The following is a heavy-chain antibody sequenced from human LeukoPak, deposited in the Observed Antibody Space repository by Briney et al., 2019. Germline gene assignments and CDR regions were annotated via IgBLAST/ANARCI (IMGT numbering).Heavy chain of an antibody. V-gene: IGHV1-69*04. Sequence: ASVKVSCKASGGTFSSYAISWVRQAPGQGLEWMGRIIPILGIANYAQKFQGRVTITADESTSTAYMELSSLRSEDTAVYYCARCRDGGYSNYDAEGYYYYMDVWGKGTTVTVSS. CDR3: ARCRDGGYSNYDAEGYYYYMDV. CDR2: IIPILGIA. J-gene: IGHJ6*03. D-gene: IGHD4-11*01. CDR1: GGTFSSYA.